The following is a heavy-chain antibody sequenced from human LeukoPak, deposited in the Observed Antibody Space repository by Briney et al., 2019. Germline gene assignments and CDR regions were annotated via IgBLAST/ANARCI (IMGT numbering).Heavy chain of an antibody. D-gene: IGHD4-17*01. CDR3: ARDYDYGGYVNWFDP. CDR1: GGSISSYY. V-gene: IGHV4-4*07. Sequence: SETLSLTCTVSGGSISSYYWSWIRQPAGKGLEWIGRVYTSGSTNYNPSLKSRVTMSVDTSKNQFSLKLSSVTAADTAVYYCARDYDYGGYVNWFDPWGQGTLVTVSS. J-gene: IGHJ5*02. CDR2: VYTSGST.